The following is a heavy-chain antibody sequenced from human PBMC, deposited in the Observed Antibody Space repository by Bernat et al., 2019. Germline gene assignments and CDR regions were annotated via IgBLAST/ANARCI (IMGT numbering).Heavy chain of an antibody. Sequence: QVQLQESGPGLVKPSQTLSLTCTVSGGSISSGGYYWSWIRQHPGKGLEWIGYIYYSGSTYYNPSLKSRVTISVDTSKNQFSLKLSSVTAADTALYYCARVRDSSSWYGELWDYWGQGTLVTVSS. D-gene: IGHD6-13*01. J-gene: IGHJ4*02. CDR2: IYYSGST. CDR1: GGSISSGGYY. V-gene: IGHV4-31*03. CDR3: ARVRDSSSWYGELWDY.